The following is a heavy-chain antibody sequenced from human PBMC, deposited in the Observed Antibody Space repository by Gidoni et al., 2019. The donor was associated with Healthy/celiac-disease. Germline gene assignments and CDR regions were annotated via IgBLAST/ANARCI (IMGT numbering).Heavy chain of an antibody. CDR3: ARELVVYGDNWFDP. D-gene: IGHD2-8*02. V-gene: IGHV3-21*01. J-gene: IGHJ5*02. CDR1: GFPFSSYS. CDR2: ISSSSSYI. Sequence: EVQLVESGGGLVKPGGSLRLSCAASGFPFSSYSLNWVRQAPGKGLEWVSSISSSSSYIYYADSVKGRFTISRDNAKNSLYLQMNSLRAEDTAVYYCARELVVYGDNWFDPWGQGTLVTVSS.